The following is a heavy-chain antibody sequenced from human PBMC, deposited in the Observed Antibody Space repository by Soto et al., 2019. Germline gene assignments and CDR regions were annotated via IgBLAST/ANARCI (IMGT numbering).Heavy chain of an antibody. D-gene: IGHD6-6*01. CDR2: IYYSGST. CDR3: AREGEQLVRAFDY. CDR1: GGSISSYY. V-gene: IGHV4-59*01. Sequence: QVQLQESGPGLVKPSETLSLTCPVSGGSISSYYWSWIRQPPGKGLEWIGYIYYSGSTNYNPSLKGRVTRSVDTSKNQFSLKRSSVTAADTAVYYCAREGEQLVRAFDYRGQGTLVTVSS. J-gene: IGHJ4*02.